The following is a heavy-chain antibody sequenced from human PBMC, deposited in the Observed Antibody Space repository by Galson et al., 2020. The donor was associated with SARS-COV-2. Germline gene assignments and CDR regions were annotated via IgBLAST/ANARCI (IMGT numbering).Heavy chain of an antibody. CDR2: ISARGTAM. V-gene: IGHV3-48*04. CDR1: GFTFSSYA. Sequence: TGGSLRLSCAASGFTFSSYAMNWVRQAPGKGLEWVSYISARGTAMFYAYSVEGRFTISRDNTENSLSLQMNNLRAEDTAVYYCARDSRRISGTRAGAFDIWGQGTMVTVSS. J-gene: IGHJ3*02. CDR3: ARDSRRISGTRAGAFDI. D-gene: IGHD1-20*01.